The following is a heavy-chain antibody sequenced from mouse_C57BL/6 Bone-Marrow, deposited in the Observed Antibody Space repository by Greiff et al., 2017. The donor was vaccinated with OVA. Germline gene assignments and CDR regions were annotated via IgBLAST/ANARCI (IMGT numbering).Heavy chain of an antibody. D-gene: IGHD4-1*01. CDR2: IYPGSGNT. V-gene: IGHV1-76*01. CDR1: GYTFTDYY. Sequence: VQLQQSGAELVRPGASVKLSCKASGYTFTDYYINWVKQRPGQGLEWIARIYPGSGNTYYNEKFKGKATLTAEKSSSTAYMQLSSLTSEDSAVYFCALTGKEDYWGQGTTLTVSS. J-gene: IGHJ2*01. CDR3: ALTGKEDY.